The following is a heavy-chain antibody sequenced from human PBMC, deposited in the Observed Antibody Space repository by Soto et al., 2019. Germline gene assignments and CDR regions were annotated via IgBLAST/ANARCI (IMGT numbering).Heavy chain of an antibody. CDR2: INSDGSST. V-gene: IGHV3-74*01. CDR1: GFTFSSYW. J-gene: IGHJ4*02. D-gene: IGHD4-17*01. Sequence: GGSLRLSCAASGFTFSSYWMYWVRQAPGKGLVWVSRINSDGSSTSQADSVKGRFTISRDNAKNTLYLQMNSLRVEDTAVYYCARVGLDDYGDYQAYCDYWGQGTLVTVSS. CDR3: ARVGLDDYGDYQAYCDY.